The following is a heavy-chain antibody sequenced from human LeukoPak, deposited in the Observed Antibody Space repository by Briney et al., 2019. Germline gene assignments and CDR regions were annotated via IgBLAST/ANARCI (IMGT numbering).Heavy chain of an antibody. J-gene: IGHJ4*02. CDR1: GGTFSSYA. Sequence: ASVKVSCKASGGTFSSYAISWVRQAPGQRLEWMGGIIPIFGTANYAQKFQGRVTITADESTSTAYMELSSLRSEDTAVYYCARDIGLRTMVRGVIIPSGFFDYWGQGTLVTVSS. CDR3: ARDIGLRTMVRGVIIPSGFFDY. CDR2: IIPIFGTA. D-gene: IGHD3-10*01. V-gene: IGHV1-69*13.